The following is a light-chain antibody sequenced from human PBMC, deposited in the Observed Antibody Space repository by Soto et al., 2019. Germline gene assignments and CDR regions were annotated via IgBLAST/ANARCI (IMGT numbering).Light chain of an antibody. J-gene: IGKJ4*01. CDR3: QQYGSSPPALT. Sequence: EVVLTQSPGTLSLSPGERVTLSCTASQTVTNDYLAWYQQKDGQAPRLLIYDASTRATGVPDRFSGSGSGADFTLTISSLEPEDFAVYYCQQYGSSPPALTFGGGTKVDIK. CDR2: DAS. CDR1: QTVTNDY. V-gene: IGKV3-20*01.